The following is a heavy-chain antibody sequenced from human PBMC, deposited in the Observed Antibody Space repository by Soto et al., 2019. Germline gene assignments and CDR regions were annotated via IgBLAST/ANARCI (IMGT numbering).Heavy chain of an antibody. CDR2: IFPADSDT. CDR1: GYSFTNFW. Sequence: GESLKISCKGSGYSFTNFWIGWVRQMPGKGLEWMGIIFPADSDTRYSPPFQGQVTISADKSISTAYLQWSSLKASDTAMYYCATPYTSGWYGWGQGTLVTVSS. J-gene: IGHJ4*02. CDR3: ATPYTSGWYG. V-gene: IGHV5-51*01. D-gene: IGHD6-19*01.